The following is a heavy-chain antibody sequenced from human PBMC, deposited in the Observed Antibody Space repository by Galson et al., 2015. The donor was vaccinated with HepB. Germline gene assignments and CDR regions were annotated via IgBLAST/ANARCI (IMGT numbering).Heavy chain of an antibody. J-gene: IGHJ6*02. D-gene: IGHD3-10*01. V-gene: IGHV3-7*03. CDR2: INPDGSEK. CDR1: EFTFSSYW. CDR3: ARRISLVRGIITKPDYYYGMDV. Sequence: SLRLSCAGSEFTFSSYWMNWVRQAPGKGLEWVANINPDGSEKSYVASLRGRFTVSSDNDKNALYLQMDSLRAEDTAVYYCARRISLVRGIITKPDYYYGMDVWGQGTTVTVAS.